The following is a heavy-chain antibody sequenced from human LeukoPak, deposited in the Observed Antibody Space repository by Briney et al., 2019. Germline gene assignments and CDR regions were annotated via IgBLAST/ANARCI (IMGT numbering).Heavy chain of an antibody. CDR3: AKDSGSSSGYESWFDP. Sequence: PGGSLRLSCAASGFTFSSYEMNWVRQAPGKGLEWVSYISSSGSTIYYADSVKGRFTISRDNAKNSLYLQMNSLRAEDTAVYYCAKDSGSSSGYESWFDPWGQGTLVTVSS. D-gene: IGHD5-12*01. J-gene: IGHJ5*02. V-gene: IGHV3-48*03. CDR1: GFTFSSYE. CDR2: ISSSGSTI.